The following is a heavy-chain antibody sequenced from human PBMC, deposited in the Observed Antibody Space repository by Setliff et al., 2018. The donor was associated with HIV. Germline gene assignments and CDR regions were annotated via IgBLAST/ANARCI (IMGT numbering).Heavy chain of an antibody. CDR3: ARDVADDQNRYDAFDM. CDR2: ISSNGGSA. Sequence: GESLTISCAASGFTFTNFAMNWVRQAPGKGLEYVSGISSNGGSAYYADFVKGRFTISRDNSKNTLYLQMGSLRVEDMAVYYCARDVADDQNRYDAFDMWGQGTVVTVSS. J-gene: IGHJ3*02. V-gene: IGHV3-64*02. CDR1: GFTFTNFA. D-gene: IGHD2-2*01.